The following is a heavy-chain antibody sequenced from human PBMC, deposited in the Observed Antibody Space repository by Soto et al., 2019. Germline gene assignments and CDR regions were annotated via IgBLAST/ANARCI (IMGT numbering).Heavy chain of an antibody. Sequence: PSETLSLTCTVSGGSISSGDYYWSWIRQPPGKGLEWIGYIYYSGSTYYNPSLKSRVTISVDTSKNQFSLKLSSVTAADTAVYYCARVGYDFWSGYYSWGQGTLVTVPQ. CDR1: GGSISSGDYY. J-gene: IGHJ4*02. V-gene: IGHV4-30-4*01. D-gene: IGHD3-3*01. CDR3: ARVGYDFWSGYYS. CDR2: IYYSGST.